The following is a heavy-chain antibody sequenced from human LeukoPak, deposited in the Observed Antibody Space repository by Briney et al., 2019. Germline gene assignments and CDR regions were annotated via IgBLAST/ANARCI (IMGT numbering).Heavy chain of an antibody. CDR1: GGSISSYY. Sequence: SETLSLTCTVSGGSISSYYWSWIRQPPGKGLEWIGYIYYSGSTNYNPSLKSRVTISVDTSKNQFSLKLSSVTAADTAVYYCARVLPRLGYCSGGSCYTVGLYYFDYWGQGTLVTVSS. V-gene: IGHV4-59*01. CDR2: IYYSGST. CDR3: ARVLPRLGYCSGGSCYTVGLYYFDY. D-gene: IGHD2-15*01. J-gene: IGHJ4*02.